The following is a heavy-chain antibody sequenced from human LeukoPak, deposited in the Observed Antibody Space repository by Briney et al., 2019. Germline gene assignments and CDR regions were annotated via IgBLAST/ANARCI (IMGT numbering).Heavy chain of an antibody. Sequence: GGSLRLSCAASGFTFSSYAMSWVRQAPGKGLERVSAISGSGGSTYYADSVKGRFTISRDNSKNTLYLQMNSLRAEDTAVYYCAKTSPYYYDSSGYRDYWGQGTLVTVSS. CDR3: AKTSPYYYDSSGYRDY. D-gene: IGHD3-22*01. CDR1: GFTFSSYA. J-gene: IGHJ4*02. CDR2: ISGSGGST. V-gene: IGHV3-23*01.